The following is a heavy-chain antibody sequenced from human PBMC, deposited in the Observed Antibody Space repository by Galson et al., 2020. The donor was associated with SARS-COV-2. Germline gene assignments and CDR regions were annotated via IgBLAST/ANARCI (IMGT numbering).Heavy chain of an antibody. Sequence: SQASETLSLTCDVYGGSFSGHYWNWIRQSPGKGLQWIGEISHSGSTNYISSLKSRVTTSVDRSKNQFSLRLRSVTAADTAVYYCVSASRPPVVSVFIGGPNNFDYWSQGTLVTVSS. CDR1: GGSFSGHY. CDR3: VSASRPPVVSVFIGGPNNFDY. J-gene: IGHJ4*02. V-gene: IGHV4-34*01. D-gene: IGHD2-15*01. CDR2: ISHSGST.